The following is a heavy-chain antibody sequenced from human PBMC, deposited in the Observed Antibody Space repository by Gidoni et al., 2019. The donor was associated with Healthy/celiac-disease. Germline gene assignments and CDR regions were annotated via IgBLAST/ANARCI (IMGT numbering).Heavy chain of an antibody. CDR3: ARTWGSGSHWYFDL. V-gene: IGHV4-34*01. J-gene: IGHJ2*01. CDR1: GGSFSGYY. CDR2: INHSGST. D-gene: IGHD3-10*01. Sequence: QVQLQQWGAGLLKPSATLSLTCAVYGGSFSGYYWSWIRQPPGKGLEWIGEINHSGSTNYNPSLKSRVTISVDTSKNQFSLKLSSVTAADTAVYYCARTWGSGSHWYFDLWGRGTLVTVSS.